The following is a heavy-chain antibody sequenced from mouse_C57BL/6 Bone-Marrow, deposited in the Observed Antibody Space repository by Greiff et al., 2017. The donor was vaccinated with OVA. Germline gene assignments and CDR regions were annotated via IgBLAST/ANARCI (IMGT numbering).Heavy chain of an antibody. CDR3: ARFTMITPYAMDY. D-gene: IGHD2-4*01. Sequence: VQLQQSGPVLVKPGPSVKISCKASGFTFTDYYMHWVKQSPGKSLEWIGLVYPYNGGTSYNQKFKGKATLTVDTSSSTAYMELNSLTSEDSAVYYCARFTMITPYAMDYWGQGTSVTVSS. CDR1: GFTFTDYY. V-gene: IGHV1-36*01. CDR2: VYPYNGGT. J-gene: IGHJ4*01.